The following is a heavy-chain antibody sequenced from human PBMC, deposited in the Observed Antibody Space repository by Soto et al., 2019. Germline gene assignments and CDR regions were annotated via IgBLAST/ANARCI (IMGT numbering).Heavy chain of an antibody. CDR2: TSAYNGNT. J-gene: IGHJ6*03. CDR3: ARDRGVAPPVAGNTHYYYYMDV. D-gene: IGHD6-19*01. CDR1: GYSFTNYG. Sequence: QDRLVQSGVEVKKPGASVRVSCNASGYSFTNYGITWVRQAPGQGLEWKGWTSAYNGNTNYAQKFQGRVTLTTDATESTAYVELRSLRSDDTAVYYCARDRGVAPPVAGNTHYYYYMDVWGKGTTVTVSS. V-gene: IGHV1-18*01.